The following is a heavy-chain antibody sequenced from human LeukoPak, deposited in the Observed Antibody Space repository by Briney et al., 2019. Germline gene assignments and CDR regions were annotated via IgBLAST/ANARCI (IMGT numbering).Heavy chain of an antibody. CDR2: INHSGST. D-gene: IGHD3-10*01. J-gene: IGHJ6*02. V-gene: IGHV4-34*01. CDR3: ARQDLWFGEFGYYGMDV. CDR1: GGSLSGYY. Sequence: SETLSLTCAVYGGSLSGYYWSWIRQPPGKGLEWIGEINHSGSTNYNPSLESRVTISVDTSKNQFSLKLSSVTAADAAVYYCARQDLWFGEFGYYGMDVWGQGTTVTVSS.